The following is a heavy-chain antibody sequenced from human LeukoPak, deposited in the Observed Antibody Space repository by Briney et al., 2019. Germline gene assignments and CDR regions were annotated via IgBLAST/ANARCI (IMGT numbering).Heavy chain of an antibody. CDR1: GGTFINYA. Sequence: SVTVSFTASGGTFINYAFSWVRQAPGQGLEWMGGIIPIFGTTNYAQKFQGRVTITADESTSTAYMELSSLRSEDTAVYYCARDAMSLAVAGTAWAIFDYWGQGTLVTVSS. J-gene: IGHJ4*02. CDR3: ARDAMSLAVAGTAWAIFDY. D-gene: IGHD6-19*01. V-gene: IGHV1-69*01. CDR2: IIPIFGTT.